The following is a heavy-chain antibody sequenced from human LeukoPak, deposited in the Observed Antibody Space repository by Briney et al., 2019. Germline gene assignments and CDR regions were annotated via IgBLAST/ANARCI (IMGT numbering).Heavy chain of an antibody. V-gene: IGHV5-51*01. Sequence: HGESLKISCKGSGYSFTSYWIGWVRQMPGKGLEWMGIIYPGDSDTRYSPSFQGQVTISADKSISTAYLQWSSLKASDTAMYYCARVGYDSSGYYYDYFDYWGQGTLVTVSS. CDR2: IYPGDSDT. D-gene: IGHD3-22*01. CDR3: ARVGYDSSGYYYDYFDY. J-gene: IGHJ4*02. CDR1: GYSFTSYW.